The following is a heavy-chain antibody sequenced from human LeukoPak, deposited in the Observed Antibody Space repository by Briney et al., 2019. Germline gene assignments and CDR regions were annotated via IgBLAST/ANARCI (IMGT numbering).Heavy chain of an antibody. CDR2: IWYDGSNK. J-gene: IGHJ3*02. CDR3: ARDPWAAVAETVGDDAFDI. D-gene: IGHD6-13*01. Sequence: PGRSLRLSCAASGFTFSSYGMHWVRQAPGKGLEWVAVIWYDGSNKYYADSVKGRFTISRDNSKNTLYLQMNSLRAEDTAVYYCARDPWAAVAETVGDDAFDIWGQGTMVTVSS. CDR1: GFTFSSYG. V-gene: IGHV3-33*01.